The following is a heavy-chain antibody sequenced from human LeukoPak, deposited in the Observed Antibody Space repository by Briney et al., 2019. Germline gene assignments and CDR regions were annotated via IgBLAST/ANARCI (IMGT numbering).Heavy chain of an antibody. J-gene: IGHJ6*02. V-gene: IGHV3-11*04. CDR1: GFTFSDYY. CDR2: ISSSRSTI. D-gene: IGHD3-22*01. CDR3: ARGRYDSSGYYSYYGMDV. Sequence: PGGSLRLSCAASGFTFSDYYMSWIRQAPGKGLEWVSYISSSRSTIYYADSVKGRFTISRDNAKNSLYLQMNSLRAEDTAVYYCARGRYDSSGYYSYYGMDVWGQGTTVTVSS.